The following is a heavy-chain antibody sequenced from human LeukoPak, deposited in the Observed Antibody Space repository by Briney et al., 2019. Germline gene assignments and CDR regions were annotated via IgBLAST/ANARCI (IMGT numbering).Heavy chain of an antibody. D-gene: IGHD3-10*01. V-gene: IGHV3-11*01. J-gene: IGHJ5*02. CDR1: GFSFSGYY. Sequence: GESLRLSCAASGFSFSGYYMSWLRQAPGKGMEWISHISGSGHTIYYADSVKGRFTISRDNAKNSLYLQMNSLRAEDTAVYYSARDPGGGGYNWFDPWGQGTLVTVSS. CDR3: ARDPGGGGYNWFDP. CDR2: ISGSGHTI.